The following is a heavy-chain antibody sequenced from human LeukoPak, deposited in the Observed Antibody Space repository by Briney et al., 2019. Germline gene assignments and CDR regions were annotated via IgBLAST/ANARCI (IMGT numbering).Heavy chain of an antibody. CDR1: GYNFLNYG. J-gene: IGHJ5*02. CDR3: ARKGSPVAGKRNWFDP. D-gene: IGHD6-19*01. CDR2: INSNSGRT. Sequence: GASVKVSCKASGYNFLNYGITWVRQAPGQGLEWMGWINSNSGRTKYAQKFQGRVTLTTDTATSTSYMELRSLTSDDTDVYYCARKGSPVAGKRNWFDPWGQGTLVIVSS. V-gene: IGHV1-18*01.